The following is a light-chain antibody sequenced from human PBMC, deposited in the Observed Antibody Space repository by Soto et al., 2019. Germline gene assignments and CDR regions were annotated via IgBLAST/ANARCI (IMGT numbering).Light chain of an antibody. J-gene: IGKJ2*01. CDR1: QSVKTF. CDR2: DAS. CDR3: QHRSSWPRMYT. Sequence: EIVLTQSPATLSLSPGERATLSCRASQSVKTFLLWYQHRPGQAPRVLIYDASHRATGIPARFRGSGSGTDFTLTISSLEPEDAGIYYCQHRSSWPRMYTFGQGTKVDIK. V-gene: IGKV3-11*01.